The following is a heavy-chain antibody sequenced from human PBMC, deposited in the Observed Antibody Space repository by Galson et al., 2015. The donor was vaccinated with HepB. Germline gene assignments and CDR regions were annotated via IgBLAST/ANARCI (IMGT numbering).Heavy chain of an antibody. CDR2: IKSKTDGGTT. Sequence: SLRLSCAASGFTFSNAWMSWVRQAPGKGLEWVGRIKSKTDGGTTDYAAPVKGRFTISRDDSKNTLYLQMNSLKTEDTAVYYCTTESPYYDFWSGYYRAYYYYYMDVWGKGTTVTVSS. V-gene: IGHV3-15*01. CDR1: GFTFSNAW. CDR3: TTESPYYDFWSGYYRAYYYYYMDV. D-gene: IGHD3-3*01. J-gene: IGHJ6*03.